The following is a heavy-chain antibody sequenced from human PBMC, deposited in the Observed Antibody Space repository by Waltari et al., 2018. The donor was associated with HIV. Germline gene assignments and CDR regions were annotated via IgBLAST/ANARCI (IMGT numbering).Heavy chain of an antibody. CDR3: ARAGYSSGWYSGGYSGSHNWFDP. D-gene: IGHD6-19*01. CDR1: GYSFTSYW. Sequence: EVQLVQSGAEVKKPGESLKISCKGSGYSFTSYWIGWVRQMPGKGLEWMGIIYPGDSDTRYSPSFQGQVTISADKSISTAYLQWSSLKASDTAMYYCARAGYSSGWYSGGYSGSHNWFDPWGQGTLVTVSS. CDR2: IYPGDSDT. V-gene: IGHV5-51*01. J-gene: IGHJ5*02.